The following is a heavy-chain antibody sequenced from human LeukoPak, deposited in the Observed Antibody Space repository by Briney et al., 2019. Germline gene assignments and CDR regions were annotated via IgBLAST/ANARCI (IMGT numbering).Heavy chain of an antibody. V-gene: IGHV1-58*01. CDR2: IVAGSGNT. CDR1: GFASTSSA. D-gene: IGHD2-2*01. J-gene: IGHJ5*02. Sequence: SVKVSCKASGFASTSSAVQWVRQARGQRLEWIGWIVAGSGNTNYAQKFQERVTITRDMSTSTAYMELSSLRSEDTAVYYCAADRVVVVPAPFDPWGQGTLVTVSS. CDR3: AADRVVVVPAPFDP.